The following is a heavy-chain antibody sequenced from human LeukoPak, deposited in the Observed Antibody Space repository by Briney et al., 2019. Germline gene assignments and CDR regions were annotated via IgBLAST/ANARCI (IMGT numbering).Heavy chain of an antibody. D-gene: IGHD2-21*02. CDR1: GYTFTSYA. CDR2: INTNTGNP. J-gene: IGHJ5*02. V-gene: IGHV7-4-1*02. CDR3: AREPYCGGDCYSETNWFDP. Sequence: ASVKVSCKASGYTFTSYAMNWVRQAPGQGLEWMGWINTNTGNPTYAQGFTGRFVFSLDTSVSTAYLQISSLKAEDTAVYYCAREPYCGGDCYSETNWFDPWGQGTLVTVSS.